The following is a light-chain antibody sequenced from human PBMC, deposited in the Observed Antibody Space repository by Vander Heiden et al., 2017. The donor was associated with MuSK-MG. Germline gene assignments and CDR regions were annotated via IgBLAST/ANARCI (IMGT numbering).Light chain of an antibody. CDR1: NIGRNT. CDR2: NDA. CDR3: QLWDAGFDQPV. J-gene: IGLJ2*01. V-gene: IGLV3-21*04. Sequence: SQVILQPSPVSVAPGATARITCGTPNIGRNTVHWYQKKPGQSPVLIIYNDADRPSGIPERVSGSNSANAATLTISRVEAGDEADYYCQLWDAGFDQPVFGGGTKLTVL.